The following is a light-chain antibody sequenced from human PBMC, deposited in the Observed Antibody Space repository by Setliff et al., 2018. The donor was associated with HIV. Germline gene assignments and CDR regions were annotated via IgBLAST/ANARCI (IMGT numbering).Light chain of an antibody. Sequence: SVLTQPPSTSGTPGQRVTISCSGSSSSIRTNAVNWYQQLSGTAPKLLIYSNNQRPSGVPDRFSGSKSGTSASLAISGLQSEDEADYYCASWDDSLNGQVFGTGTKGTVL. V-gene: IGLV1-44*01. CDR3: ASWDDSLNGQV. CDR2: SNN. CDR1: SSSIRTNA. J-gene: IGLJ1*01.